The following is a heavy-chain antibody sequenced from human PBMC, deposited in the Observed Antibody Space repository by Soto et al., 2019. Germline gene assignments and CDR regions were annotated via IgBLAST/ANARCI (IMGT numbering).Heavy chain of an antibody. CDR2: ISGHNGNT. Sequence: QVQLVQSEAEVKKPGASVKVSCKASGYSFTSYGISWVRQAPGQGPEWMGWISGHNGNTNHPQSLQGRVTMTTDTSRNTAYMELRSLRSDDTAVYYCARHRFNYYDDTVYYYFDYWGQGTLVTVSS. J-gene: IGHJ4*02. CDR3: ARHRFNYYDDTVYYYFDY. D-gene: IGHD3-22*01. V-gene: IGHV1-18*04. CDR1: GYSFTSYG.